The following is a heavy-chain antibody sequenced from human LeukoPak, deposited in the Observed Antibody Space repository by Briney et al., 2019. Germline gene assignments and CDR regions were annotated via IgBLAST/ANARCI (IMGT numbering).Heavy chain of an antibody. V-gene: IGHV4-39*07. CDR2: FYYTTGST. CDR1: GGSISSSSYY. Sequence: SETLSLTCTVSGGSISSSSYYWGWVRQPPGKGLEWIGSFYYTTGSTYYTPSLKSRVAISVDTSKNQLSLTLNSVTAADTALYFCARAPGGGGFDYWGQGTLVTVSS. J-gene: IGHJ4*02. D-gene: IGHD3-16*01. CDR3: ARAPGGGGFDY.